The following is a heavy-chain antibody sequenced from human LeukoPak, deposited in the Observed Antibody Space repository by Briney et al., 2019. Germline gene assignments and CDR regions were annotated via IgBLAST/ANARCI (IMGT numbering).Heavy chain of an antibody. J-gene: IGHJ5*02. CDR1: GYTLTELS. Sequence: ASVKVSCKVSGYTLTELSMHWVRQAPGKGLEWMGGFDPEDGETIYAQKFQGRVTMTEDTSTDTAYMELSGLRSEDTAVYYCATVHGDDRWFDPWGQGTLVTVSS. D-gene: IGHD4-17*01. CDR3: ATVHGDDRWFDP. CDR2: FDPEDGET. V-gene: IGHV1-24*01.